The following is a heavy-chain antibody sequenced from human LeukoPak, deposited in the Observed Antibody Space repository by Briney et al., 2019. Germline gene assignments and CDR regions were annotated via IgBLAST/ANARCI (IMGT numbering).Heavy chain of an antibody. J-gene: IGHJ3*02. V-gene: IGHV4-34*10. CDR1: GGSFSGFY. CDR3: AKSNGYGLVDI. CDR2: IYHSGIT. Sequence: SETLSLTCAVYGGSFSGFYWGWIRQPPGKGLEWIGNIYHSGITYSTPSLKSRVAISVDTSKNQFYLKLSSVTAADTAVYYCAKSNGYGLVDIWGQGTMVTVSS. D-gene: IGHD3-10*01.